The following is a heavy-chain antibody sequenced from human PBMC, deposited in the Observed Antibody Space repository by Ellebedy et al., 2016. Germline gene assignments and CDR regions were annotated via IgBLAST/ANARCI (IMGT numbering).Heavy chain of an antibody. CDR1: GFTFSSYA. Sequence: GESLKISCAASGFTFSSYAMSWVRQAPGKGLEWVSAIFNDGNTYYADSVKGRFTISRDNSKNTLYLQMNSLRAEDTAVYYCARGVGSGWFDPWGQGTLVTVSS. CDR3: ARGVGSGWFDP. D-gene: IGHD2-8*01. V-gene: IGHV3-23*05. J-gene: IGHJ5*02. CDR2: IFNDGNT.